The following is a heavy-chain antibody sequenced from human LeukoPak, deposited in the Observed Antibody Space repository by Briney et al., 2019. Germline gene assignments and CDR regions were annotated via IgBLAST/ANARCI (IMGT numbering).Heavy chain of an antibody. CDR2: TYYRSRWYS. CDR3: ARELRRIFDY. V-gene: IGHV6-1*01. CDR1: GDSVSGNSAA. Sequence: SQTLSLTCAISGDSVSGNSAAWYWIRQSPSRGLEWLGRTYYRSRWYSDYAVSVKSRITINPDTSKNQFSLQLNSVILEDTAVYYCARELRRIFDYWDQGILVTVS. J-gene: IGHJ4*02.